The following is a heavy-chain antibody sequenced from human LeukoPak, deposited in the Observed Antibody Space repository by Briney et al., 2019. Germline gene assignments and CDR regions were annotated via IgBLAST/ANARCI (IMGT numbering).Heavy chain of an antibody. J-gene: IGHJ4*02. D-gene: IGHD3-16*01. Sequence: PGGSLRLSCAASGFSVSSNSMSWVRQAPGKGLEWVSAISGSGGSTYYADSVKGRFTISRDNSKNTLYLQMNSLRAEDTAVYYCAREGDGDYSDYWGQGTLVTVSS. CDR1: GFSVSSNS. CDR3: AREGDGDYSDY. CDR2: ISGSGGST. V-gene: IGHV3-23*01.